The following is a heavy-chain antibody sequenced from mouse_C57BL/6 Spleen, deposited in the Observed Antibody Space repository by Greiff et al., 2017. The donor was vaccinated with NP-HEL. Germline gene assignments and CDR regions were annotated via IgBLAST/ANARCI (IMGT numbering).Heavy chain of an antibody. J-gene: IGHJ3*01. CDR2: INPSSGYT. CDR3: PRDYYYAWFAY. V-gene: IGHV1-4*01. CDR1: GYTFTSYT. D-gene: IGHD1-1*01. Sequence: QVQLQQSGAELARPGASVKMSCKASGYTFTSYTMHWVKQRHGQGLEWIGYINPSSGYTKYNQKFKDKATLTADKSSSTAYMQLSSLTSEDSAVYYCPRDYYYAWFAYWGQGTLVTVSA.